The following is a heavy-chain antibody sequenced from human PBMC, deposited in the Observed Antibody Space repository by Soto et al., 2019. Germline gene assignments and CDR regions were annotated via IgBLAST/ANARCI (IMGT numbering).Heavy chain of an antibody. V-gene: IGHV1-2*04. Sequence: GASVKVSCKASGYTFTGYYMHWVRQAPGQGLEWMGWINPNSGGTNYAQKFQGWVTMTRDTSISTAYMELSRLRSDDTAVYYCAISYGDYPYYYYGMDVWGQGTTVTVSS. D-gene: IGHD4-17*01. CDR1: GYTFTGYY. J-gene: IGHJ6*02. CDR3: AISYGDYPYYYYGMDV. CDR2: INPNSGGT.